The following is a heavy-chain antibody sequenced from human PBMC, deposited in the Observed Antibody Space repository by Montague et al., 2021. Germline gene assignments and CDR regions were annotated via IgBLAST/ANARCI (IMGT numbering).Heavy chain of an antibody. CDR3: GRDYWGSIDY. CDR1: GGSVNGYD. D-gene: IGHD7-27*01. Sequence: SETLSLTCSVSGGSVNGYDWSWIRQPPGKGLEWIGYMRSSGSTNYNPSFKSRLAISIDRSRNQSSLELSFVTAADTAIYFCGRDYWGSIDYWGHGILVTVSS. V-gene: IGHV4-59*02. CDR2: MRSSGST. J-gene: IGHJ4*01.